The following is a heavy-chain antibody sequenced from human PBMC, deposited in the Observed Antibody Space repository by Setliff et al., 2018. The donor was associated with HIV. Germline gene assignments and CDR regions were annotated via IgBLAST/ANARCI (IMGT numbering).Heavy chain of an antibody. CDR3: ARSRDYCTDGICYPYFDS. D-gene: IGHD2-8*01. Sequence: GGSLRLSCAASGFTFSWYGMDWVRQAPGKGLEWVAVISFDGSDKYYADSVKGRFTLSRDNSKNQLSLKLSSVTAADTAVYYCARSRDYCTDGICYPYFDSWGLGMLVTVSS. CDR2: ISFDGSDK. J-gene: IGHJ4*02. CDR1: GFTFSWYG. V-gene: IGHV3-30*03.